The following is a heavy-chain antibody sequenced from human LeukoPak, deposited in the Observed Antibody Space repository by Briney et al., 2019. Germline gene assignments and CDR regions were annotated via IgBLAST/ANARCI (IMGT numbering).Heavy chain of an antibody. V-gene: IGHV1-69*01. CDR1: GGTFSXYA. CDR2: IIPIFGTA. Sequence: KXSGGTFSXYAISWVRQAPGQGLEWMGGIIPIFGTANYAQKFQGRVTITADESTSTAYMELSSLRSEDTAVYYCAREVVVVGFDPWGQGTLVTVSS. D-gene: IGHD2-15*01. CDR3: AREVVVVGFDP. J-gene: IGHJ5*02.